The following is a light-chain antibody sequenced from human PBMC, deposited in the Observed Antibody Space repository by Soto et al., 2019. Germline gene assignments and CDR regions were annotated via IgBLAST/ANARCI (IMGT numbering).Light chain of an antibody. J-gene: IGLJ3*02. Sequence: QSVLTQPTSVSAAPGQRVTISCSGSSSNVGKNYVSWYQQVPGIAPKLLIYDNDKRPSGIPDRFSGSKSGTSATLGISGLQTGDEADYYCGSWDGSAGVFGGGTKLTVL. CDR1: SSNVGKNY. V-gene: IGLV1-51*01. CDR2: DND. CDR3: GSWDGSAGV.